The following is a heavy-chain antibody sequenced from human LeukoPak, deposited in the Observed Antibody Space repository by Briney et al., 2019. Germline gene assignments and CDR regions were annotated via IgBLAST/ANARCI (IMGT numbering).Heavy chain of an antibody. CDR1: GYTFTGYY. CDR3: AAPVTTLRSYGMDV. Sequence: ASVKVSCKASGYTFTGYYMHWVRQAPGQGLEWMGRINPNSGGTNYAQKFQGRVTMTRDTSISTAYMELSRLRSDDTAVYHCAAPVTTLRSYGMDVWGQGTTVTVSS. D-gene: IGHD4-11*01. J-gene: IGHJ6*02. V-gene: IGHV1-2*06. CDR2: INPNSGGT.